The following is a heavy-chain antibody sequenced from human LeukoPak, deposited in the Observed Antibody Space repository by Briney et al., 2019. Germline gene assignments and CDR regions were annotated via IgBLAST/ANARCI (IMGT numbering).Heavy chain of an antibody. J-gene: IGHJ3*02. V-gene: IGHV4-31*03. CDR3: ARRRPAHDAFDI. CDR2: IYYSGST. Sequence: SQTLCLTCTVSGGSISSGGYYWSWIRQHPGKGLEWIGYIYYSGSTYYNPSLKSRVTISVDTSKNQFSLKLSSVTAADTAVYYCARRRPAHDAFDIWGQGTMVTVSS. CDR1: GGSISSGGYY.